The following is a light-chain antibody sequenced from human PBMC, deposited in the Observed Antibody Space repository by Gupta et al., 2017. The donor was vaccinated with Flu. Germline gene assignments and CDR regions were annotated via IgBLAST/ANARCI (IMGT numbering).Light chain of an antibody. CDR1: QSLTSSY. V-gene: IGKV3-20*01. Sequence: EIVLTQSPDILSLSPGERATLFCRASQSLTSSYLAWYQHNPGQAPRRRIYGEYNRATSSRATGIPDRFSGSGSGTDFTLTISRLRPEDFAVYYCQQDGSSPITFGGGTKVEIK. CDR2: GEYNRATS. CDR3: QQDGSSPIT. J-gene: IGKJ4*01.